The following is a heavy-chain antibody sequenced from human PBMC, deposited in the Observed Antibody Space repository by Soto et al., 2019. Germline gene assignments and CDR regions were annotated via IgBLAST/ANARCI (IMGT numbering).Heavy chain of an antibody. CDR3: ARVPTGYCSGGSCYGYDY. V-gene: IGHV4-61*08. CDR2: IYYSGST. CDR1: VGPISSGGYY. D-gene: IGHD2-15*01. Sequence: SETLALTGTVWVGPISSGGYYWSCIREPPWKGLEWIGYIYYSGSTNYNPSLKSRVTISVDTSKNQFSLKLSSVTAADTAVYYCARVPTGYCSGGSCYGYDYCGQGTLVTVSS. J-gene: IGHJ4*02.